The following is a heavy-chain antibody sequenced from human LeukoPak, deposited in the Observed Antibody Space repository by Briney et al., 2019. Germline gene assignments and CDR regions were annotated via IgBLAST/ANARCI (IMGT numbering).Heavy chain of an antibody. Sequence: SSETLSLTCTVSGGSISSSSYYWGWIRQPPGKGLEWIGSIYYSGSTYYNPSLKSRVTISVDTSKNQFSLKLSSVTAADTAVYYCARQGTAARPSGSNYWGQGTLVTVSS. D-gene: IGHD6-6*01. V-gene: IGHV4-39*01. CDR2: IYYSGST. J-gene: IGHJ4*02. CDR3: ARQGTAARPSGSNY. CDR1: GGSISSSSYY.